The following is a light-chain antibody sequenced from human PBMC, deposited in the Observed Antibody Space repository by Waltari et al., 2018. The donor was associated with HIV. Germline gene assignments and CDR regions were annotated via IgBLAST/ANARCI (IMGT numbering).Light chain of an antibody. CDR1: LFIRSN. J-gene: IGKJ4*01. Sequence: DIQFTHSPSSLASSVRAIVPVTCRASLFIRSNLAWYQHKPGKAPKLLIYSASTLQSGVPSRFSGSQSGTDFTLTISSLQPEDFATYYCQQLNTYPLTFGGGTKVEIK. V-gene: IGKV1-9*01. CDR2: SAS. CDR3: QQLNTYPLT.